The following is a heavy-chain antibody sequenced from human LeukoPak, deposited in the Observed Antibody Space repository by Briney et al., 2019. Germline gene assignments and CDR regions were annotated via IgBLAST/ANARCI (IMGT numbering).Heavy chain of an antibody. CDR1: GYTFTSYG. J-gene: IGHJ6*02. D-gene: IGHD1-14*01. V-gene: IGHV1-18*01. Sequence: ASVKVSCKASGYTFTSYGISWVRQAPGQGLEWMGWISAYNGNTNYAQKLQGRVTMTTDTSTSTAYMELRSLRSDDTAVYYCARDDSPDKEYYYGMDVWGQGTTVTVSS. CDR2: ISAYNGNT. CDR3: ARDDSPDKEYYYGMDV.